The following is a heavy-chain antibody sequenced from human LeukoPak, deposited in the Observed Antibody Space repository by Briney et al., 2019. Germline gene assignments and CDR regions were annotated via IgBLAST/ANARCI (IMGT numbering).Heavy chain of an antibody. CDR1: GYSISSGYY. V-gene: IGHV4-38-2*02. J-gene: IGHJ5*02. CDR3: ARVRGEIGYCSSTSCYRRYNWFDP. Sequence: SGTLSLTCTVSGYSISSGYYWGWIRQPPGKGLEWIGSIYHSGSTYYNPSLKSRVTISVDTSKNQFSLKLSSVTAADTAVYYCARVRGEIGYCSSTSCYRRYNWFDPWGQGSLVTVSP. D-gene: IGHD2-2*01. CDR2: IYHSGST.